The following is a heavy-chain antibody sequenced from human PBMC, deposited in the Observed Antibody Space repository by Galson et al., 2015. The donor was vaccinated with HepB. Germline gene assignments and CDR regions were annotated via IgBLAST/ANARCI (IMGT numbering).Heavy chain of an antibody. D-gene: IGHD2-2*03. V-gene: IGHV2-26*01. CDR2: IFSNDEK. CDR1: GFSLSNARMG. Sequence: PALVKPTQTLTLTCTVFGFSLSNARMGVSWIRQPPGKALEWLAHIFSNDEKSYSTSLKSRLTISKDTSKSQVVLTMTNMDPVDTATYYCARTRLDIVVVPAAIGYYYGMDVWGQGTTVTVSS. CDR3: ARTRLDIVVVPAAIGYYYGMDV. J-gene: IGHJ6*02.